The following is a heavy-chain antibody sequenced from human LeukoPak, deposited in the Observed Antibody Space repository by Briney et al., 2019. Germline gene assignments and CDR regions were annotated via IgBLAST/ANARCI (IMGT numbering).Heavy chain of an antibody. CDR3: ARGAQIFYSGNYGYFDY. CDR2: INPNSGGT. Sequence: ASVKVSCKASGYTFTGYYMHWVRQAPGQGLEWMRWINPNSGGTNYAQKFQGRVTMTRDTSISTAYMELSRLRSDDTAVYYCARGAQIFYSGNYGYFDYWGQGTLVTVSS. J-gene: IGHJ4*02. CDR1: GYTFTGYY. D-gene: IGHD1-26*01. V-gene: IGHV1-2*02.